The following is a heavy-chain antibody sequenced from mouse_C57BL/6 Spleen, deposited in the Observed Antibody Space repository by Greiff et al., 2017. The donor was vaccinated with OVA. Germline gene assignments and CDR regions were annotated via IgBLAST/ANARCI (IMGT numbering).Heavy chain of an antibody. CDR2: IYPGNSDT. CDR3: TRSKSPYGSSYGGFAY. CDR1: GYTFTSYW. V-gene: IGHV1-5*01. D-gene: IGHD1-1*01. J-gene: IGHJ3*01. Sequence: VQLQQSGTVLARPGASVKMSCKTSGYTFTSYWMHWVKQRPGQGLEWIGAIYPGNSDTSYNQKFKGKAKLTAVPSASTAYMELSSLTNEDSAVYYCTRSKSPYGSSYGGFAYWGQGTLVTVSA.